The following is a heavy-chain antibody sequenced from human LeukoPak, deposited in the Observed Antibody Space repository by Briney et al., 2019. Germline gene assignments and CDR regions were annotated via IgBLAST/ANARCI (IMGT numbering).Heavy chain of an antibody. V-gene: IGHV3-43D*04. J-gene: IGHJ6*03. Sequence: GGSLRLSCAASGFTFDDYAMHWVRQAPGKGLEWVSLISWDGGSTYYADSVKGRFTISRDNSKNSLYLQMNSLRAEDTALYYCAQAGDCTNGVCYTTYYYMDVWGKGTTVTVSS. D-gene: IGHD2-8*01. CDR3: AQAGDCTNGVCYTTYYYMDV. CDR1: GFTFDDYA. CDR2: ISWDGGST.